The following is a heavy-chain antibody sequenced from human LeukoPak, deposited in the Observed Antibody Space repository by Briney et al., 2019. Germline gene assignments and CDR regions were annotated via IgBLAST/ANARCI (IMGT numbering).Heavy chain of an antibody. J-gene: IGHJ2*01. D-gene: IGHD3-22*01. CDR2: IYYSGST. CDR1: GGSISSTSYY. CDR3: ARAARQGFTMIVVPFFYFDL. Sequence: PSETLSLTCTVSGGSISSTSYYWGWIRQPPEKGLEWIGSIYYSGSTYYNPSLKSRVTIPVDTSKNQFSLKLSSVTAADTAVYYCARAARQGFTMIVVPFFYFDLWGRGTLVTVSS. V-gene: IGHV4-39*07.